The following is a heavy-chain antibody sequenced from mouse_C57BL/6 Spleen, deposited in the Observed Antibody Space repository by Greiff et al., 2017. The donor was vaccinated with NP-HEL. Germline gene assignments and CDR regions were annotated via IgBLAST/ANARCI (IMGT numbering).Heavy chain of an antibody. CDR2: ISDGGSYT. CDR1: GFTFSSYA. Sequence: EVKLMESGGGLVKPGGSLKLSCAASGFTFSSYAMSWVRQTPEKRLEWVATISDGGSYTYYPDNVKGRFTISRDNAKNNLYLQMSHLKSEDTAMYYCARDPIYYYGSSYGYAMDYWGQGTSVTVSS. J-gene: IGHJ4*01. D-gene: IGHD1-1*01. CDR3: ARDPIYYYGSSYGYAMDY. V-gene: IGHV5-4*01.